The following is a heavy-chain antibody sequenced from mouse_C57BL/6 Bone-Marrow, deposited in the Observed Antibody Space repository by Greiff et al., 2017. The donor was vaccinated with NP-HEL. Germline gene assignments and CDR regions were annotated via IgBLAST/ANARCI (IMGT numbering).Heavy chain of an antibody. J-gene: IGHJ2*01. V-gene: IGHV1-19*01. CDR2: INPYNGGT. CDR1: GYTFTDYY. CDR3: ARSGRWFDY. Sequence: EVQLQQSGPVLVKPGASVKMSCTASGYTFTDYYMNWVKQSHGKSLEWIGVINPYNGGTSYNQKFKGKATLTVDKSSSTAYMELNSLTSEDSAVYYCARSGRWFDYWGQGTTLTVSS. D-gene: IGHD2-3*01.